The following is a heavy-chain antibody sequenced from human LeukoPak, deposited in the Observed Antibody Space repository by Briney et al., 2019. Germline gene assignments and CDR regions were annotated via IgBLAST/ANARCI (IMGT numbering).Heavy chain of an antibody. CDR3: ARDPSCGDVSGSCDNAFDI. V-gene: IGHV4-59*01. Sequence: PSETLSLTCTVSGGSISSYYWSWIRQPPGKGLEWIGYIYYSGSTNYNPSLKSRVTISVDTSKNQFSLKLSSVTAADTAVYYCARDPSCGDVSGSCDNAFDIWGQGTMVTVSS. J-gene: IGHJ3*02. CDR1: GGSISSYY. CDR2: IYYSGST. D-gene: IGHD1-26*01.